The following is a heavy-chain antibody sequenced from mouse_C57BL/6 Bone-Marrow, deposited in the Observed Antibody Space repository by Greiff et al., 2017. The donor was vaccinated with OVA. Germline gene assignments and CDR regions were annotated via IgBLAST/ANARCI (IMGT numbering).Heavy chain of an antibody. Sequence: EVQGVESGGGLVKPGGSLKLSCAASGFTFSSYAMSWVRQTPEKRLEWVATISDGGSYTYYPDNVKGRFTISRDNAKNNLYLQMSHLKSEDTAMYYCARIYYDYDDYWGQGTTLTVSS. V-gene: IGHV5-4*01. D-gene: IGHD2-4*01. CDR3: ARIYYDYDDY. CDR2: ISDGGSYT. J-gene: IGHJ2*01. CDR1: GFTFSSYA.